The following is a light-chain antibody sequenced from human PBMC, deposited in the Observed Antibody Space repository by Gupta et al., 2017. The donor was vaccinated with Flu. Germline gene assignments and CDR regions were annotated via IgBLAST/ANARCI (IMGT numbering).Light chain of an antibody. CDR1: QDISSW. Sequence: DIQMTQSPSSVSASVGDRVTITCRASQDISSWLAWYQQKLGKPPKLLISAASSLQSGVPLRFSGSGSGTDFSLTISSLQPEDFATYYCQQANSFPYTFGQGTKLEIK. CDR3: QQANSFPYT. V-gene: IGKV1-12*01. CDR2: AAS. J-gene: IGKJ2*01.